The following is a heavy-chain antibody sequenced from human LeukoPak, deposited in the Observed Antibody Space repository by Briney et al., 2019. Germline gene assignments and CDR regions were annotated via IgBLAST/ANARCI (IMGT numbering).Heavy chain of an antibody. D-gene: IGHD5-18*01. CDR1: GGSISSSSYY. CDR2: IYYSGST. J-gene: IGHJ6*03. CDR3: ARAGYSYGYGYYYYYYMDV. V-gene: IGHV4-39*07. Sequence: SETLSLTCTVSGGSISSSSYYWGWIRQPPGKGLEWIGSIYYSGSTNYNPSLKSRVTISVDTSKNQFSLKLSSVTAADTAVYYCARAGYSYGYGYYYYYYMDVWGKGTTVTVSS.